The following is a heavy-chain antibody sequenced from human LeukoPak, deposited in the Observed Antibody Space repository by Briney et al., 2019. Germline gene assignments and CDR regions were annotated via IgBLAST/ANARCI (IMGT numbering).Heavy chain of an antibody. CDR2: IYYSGST. CDR1: GGSISSGGYY. V-gene: IGHV4-31*03. D-gene: IGHD3-3*01. CDR3: ARYDEAYYGMDV. Sequence: SETLSLTCTVSGGSISSGGYYWSWIRQHPGKGLEWIGYIYYSGSTYYNPSLKSRVTISVDTSKNQSSLKLSSVTAADTAVYYCARYDEAYYGMDVWGQGTTVTVSS. J-gene: IGHJ6*02.